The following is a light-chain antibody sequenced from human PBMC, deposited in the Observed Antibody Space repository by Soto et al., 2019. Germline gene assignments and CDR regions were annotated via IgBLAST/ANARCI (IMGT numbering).Light chain of an antibody. V-gene: IGLV2-11*01. CDR2: DVS. J-gene: IGLJ1*01. CDR1: SNDVGGYNY. Sequence: QSVLTQPRSVSGSPGQSVTISCTGTSNDVGGYNYVSWYQQHPGKAPKLMIYDVSKRPSGVPDRFSGSKSGNTASLTISGLQAEDEADYYCSSYTAYTTYVFGTGTKLTVL. CDR3: SSYTAYTTYV.